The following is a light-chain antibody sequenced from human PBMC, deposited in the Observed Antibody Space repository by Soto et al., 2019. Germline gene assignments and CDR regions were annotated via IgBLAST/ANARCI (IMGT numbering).Light chain of an antibody. CDR2: GAS. V-gene: IGKV3-20*01. CDR3: ERYGSSLPIT. Sequence: VLTQSPGTLSLSPGERATLSCRASQSVSSSSLAWYQQKPGQAPRLLIYGASSRATGIPDRFSGSGAGTASPLTISRRELEDFAVFFCERYGSSLPITFAQGTRLEIK. CDR1: QSVSSSS. J-gene: IGKJ5*01.